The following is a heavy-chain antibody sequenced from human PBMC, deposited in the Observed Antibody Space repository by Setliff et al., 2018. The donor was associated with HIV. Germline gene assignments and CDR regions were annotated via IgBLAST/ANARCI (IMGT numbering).Heavy chain of an antibody. V-gene: IGHV1-3*01. J-gene: IGHJ4*02. D-gene: IGHD6-19*01. CDR3: ARGSCSGCYLSDY. CDR2: INAGDDNT. CDR1: GYTFTDYY. Sequence: ASVKVSCKASGYTFTDYYIRWVRQAPGQRLEWMGYINAGDDNTRYSEKFQGRVTITRDTSANTAYMELSSLRSEDTAVYYCARGSCSGCYLSDYWGLGTLVTVSS.